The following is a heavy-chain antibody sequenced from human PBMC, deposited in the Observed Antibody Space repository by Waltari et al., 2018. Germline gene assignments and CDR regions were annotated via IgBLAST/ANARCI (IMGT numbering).Heavy chain of an antibody. CDR1: GGSISSYY. J-gene: IGHJ5*02. CDR2: IYTSGST. D-gene: IGHD2-15*01. Sequence: QVQLQESGPGLVKPSETLSLTCTVSGGSISSYYWSWIRQPAGKGLEWIGRIYTSGSTNYNPSLKSRVTMSVDTSKNQFSLKLSSVTAADTAVYYCAREVVRYCSGGSCLRFDPWGQGTLVTVSS. V-gene: IGHV4-4*07. CDR3: AREVVRYCSGGSCLRFDP.